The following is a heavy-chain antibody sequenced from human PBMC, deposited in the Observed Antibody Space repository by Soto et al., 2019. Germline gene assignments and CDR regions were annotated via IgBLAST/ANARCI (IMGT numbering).Heavy chain of an antibody. D-gene: IGHD4-17*01. J-gene: IGHJ4*02. CDR3: ARARDYGDYVPSYYFDY. CDR2: IIPILGIA. V-gene: IGHV1-69*02. Sequence: SVKVSCKASGGTFSSYTISWVRQAPGQGLEWMGRIIPILGIANYAQKFQGRVTITADKSTSSAYMELSSLRSEDTAVYYCARARDYGDYVPSYYFDYWGQGTLVTVSS. CDR1: GGTFSSYT.